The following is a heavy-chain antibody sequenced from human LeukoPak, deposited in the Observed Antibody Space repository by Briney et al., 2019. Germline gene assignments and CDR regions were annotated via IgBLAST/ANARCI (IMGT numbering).Heavy chain of an antibody. CDR1: GGSISSSSYY. V-gene: IGHV4-39*07. CDR3: ARERGGSYYFDY. D-gene: IGHD1-26*01. CDR2: IYYSGST. J-gene: IGHJ4*02. Sequence: SETLSLTCTVSGGSISSSSYYWGWIRQPPGKGLEWIGSIYYSGSTYYNPSLKSRVTISVDTSKNQFSLKLSSVTAADTAVYYCARERGGSYYFDYWGQGTLVTVSS.